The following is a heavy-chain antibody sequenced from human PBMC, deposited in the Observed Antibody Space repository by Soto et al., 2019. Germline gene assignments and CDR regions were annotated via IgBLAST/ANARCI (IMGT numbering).Heavy chain of an antibody. CDR1: GGTFSSYT. D-gene: IGHD1-26*01. V-gene: IGHV1-69*02. CDR2: IIPILGIA. Sequence: QVQLVQSGAEVKKPGSSVKVSCKASGGTFSSYTISWVRQAPGQGLEWMGRIIPILGIANYAQKFQGRVTITADKSTSTAYMELSSLSSEDTAVYYCARGGELPEWDYWGQGTLVTVSS. J-gene: IGHJ4*02. CDR3: ARGGELPEWDY.